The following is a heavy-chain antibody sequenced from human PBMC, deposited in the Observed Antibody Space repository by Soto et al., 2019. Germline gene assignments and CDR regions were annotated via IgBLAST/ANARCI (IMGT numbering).Heavy chain of an antibody. V-gene: IGHV3-73*02. D-gene: IGHD6-13*01. CDR2: LRSKANSYAT. CDR1: GFTFSGSA. CDR3: TRLQPRIAAAGTRAFDI. J-gene: IGHJ3*02. Sequence: EVQLVESGGGLVQPGGSLKLSCAASGFTFSGSAMHWVRQASGKGLEWVGRLRSKANSYATAYAASVKGRFTISRDDSKNTAYLQMNSLKTEDTAVYYCTRLQPRIAAAGTRAFDIWGQGTMVTVSS.